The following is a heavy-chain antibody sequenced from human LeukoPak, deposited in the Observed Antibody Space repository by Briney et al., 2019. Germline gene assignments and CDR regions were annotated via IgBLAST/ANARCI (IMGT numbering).Heavy chain of an antibody. CDR1: GYTFADYY. V-gene: IGHV1-2*02. D-gene: IGHD2-21*02. J-gene: IGHJ4*02. CDR3: AREGNGLLSKDLDY. Sequence: ASVKVSCKGSGYTFADYYLHWVRQASGQGLEWVGYINPRDGGTSSPPNFRGRVTMTTDASSSTVYMELSRLTSDDTAIYYCAREGNGLLSKDLDYWGQGTLVTVSS. CDR2: INPRDGGT.